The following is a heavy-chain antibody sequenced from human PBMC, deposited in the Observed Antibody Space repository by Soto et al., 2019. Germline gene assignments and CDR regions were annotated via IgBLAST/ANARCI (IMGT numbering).Heavy chain of an antibody. CDR3: AKPRSSLEWPPFDP. J-gene: IGHJ5*02. CDR1: GGTFSSYA. Sequence: SVKVSCKASGGTFSSYAISWVRQAPGQGLGWMGGIIPIFGTANYAQKFQGRVTITADESTSTAYMELSSLRPEDTAVYYCAKPRSSLEWPPFDPWGHGTLVTVSS. V-gene: IGHV1-69*13. CDR2: IIPIFGTA. D-gene: IGHD3-3*01.